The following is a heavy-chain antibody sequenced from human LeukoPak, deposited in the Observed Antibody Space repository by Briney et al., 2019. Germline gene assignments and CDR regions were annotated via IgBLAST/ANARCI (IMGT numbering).Heavy chain of an antibody. CDR1: GDSISSSTFY. J-gene: IGHJ3*02. CDR3: ARRRGATGPQTFDI. D-gene: IGHD1-26*01. CDR2: IYYSGKT. V-gene: IGHV4-39*01. Sequence: SETLSLTCTVSGDSISSSTFYWAWIRQPPGKGLEWIASIYYSGKTYYNPSLKSRVTISVDTSKNQFSLKLSSVTAADTAVYYCARRRGATGPQTFDIWGQGTMVTVSS.